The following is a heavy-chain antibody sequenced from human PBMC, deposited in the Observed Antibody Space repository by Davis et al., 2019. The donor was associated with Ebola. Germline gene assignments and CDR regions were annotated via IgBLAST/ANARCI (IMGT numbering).Heavy chain of an antibody. D-gene: IGHD4-17*01. CDR1: GYTFTSYG. CDR3: ARGAATVTTLLMDV. V-gene: IGHV1-18*01. Sequence: ASVKVSCKASGYTFTSYGITWVRQAPGQGLEWMGWISAYNGNTNYAQKLQGRVTMTTDTSTSTAYMELRSLRSDDTAVYYCARGAATVTTLLMDVWGQGTTVTVSS. CDR2: ISAYNGNT. J-gene: IGHJ6*02.